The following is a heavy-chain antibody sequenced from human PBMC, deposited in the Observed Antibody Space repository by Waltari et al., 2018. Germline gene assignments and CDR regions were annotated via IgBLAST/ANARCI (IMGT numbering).Heavy chain of an antibody. D-gene: IGHD3-16*02. CDR2: IYYSGST. J-gene: IGHJ4*02. V-gene: IGHV4-59*01. CDR3: ARVVYDYVWGSYPNYFDY. CDR1: GGSISSYY. Sequence: QVQLQESGPGLVKPSETLSLTCTVSGGSISSYYWRWIRQPPGQGLEWIGYIYYSGSTNYNPSLKSRVTISVDTSKNQFSLKLSSVTAADTAVYYCARVVYDYVWGSYPNYFDYWGQGTLVTVSS.